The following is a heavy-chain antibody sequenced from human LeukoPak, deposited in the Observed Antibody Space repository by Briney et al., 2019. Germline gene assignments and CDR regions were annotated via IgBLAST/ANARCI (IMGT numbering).Heavy chain of an antibody. D-gene: IGHD3-22*01. CDR2: IYHGGSI. V-gene: IGHV4-59*12. CDR3: ARGNRYYDSSSHEPRYAFDI. J-gene: IGHJ3*02. Sequence: PSETLSLTCTVSGGSISSYCWSWIRQPPGKGLEWIGYIYHGGSIFYNPSLKSRVTISVDRSKNQFSLKLSSVTAADTAVYYCARGNRYYDSSSHEPRYAFDIWGQGTMVTVSS. CDR1: GGSISSYC.